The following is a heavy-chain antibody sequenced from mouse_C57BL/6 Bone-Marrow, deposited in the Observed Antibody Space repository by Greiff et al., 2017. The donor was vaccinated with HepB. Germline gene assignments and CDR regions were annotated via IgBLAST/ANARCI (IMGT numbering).Heavy chain of an antibody. CDR2: IDPANGNT. CDR1: GFNIKNTY. D-gene: IGHD4-1*01. V-gene: IGHV14-3*01. Sequence: EVMLVESVAELVRPGASVKLSCTASGFNIKNTYMHWVKQRPEQGLEWIGRIDPANGNTKYAPKFQGKATITADTSSNTTYLQLSSLTSEDTAIYYCARSSWDEEGQDYWGQGTTLTVSS. CDR3: ARSSWDEEGQDY. J-gene: IGHJ2*01.